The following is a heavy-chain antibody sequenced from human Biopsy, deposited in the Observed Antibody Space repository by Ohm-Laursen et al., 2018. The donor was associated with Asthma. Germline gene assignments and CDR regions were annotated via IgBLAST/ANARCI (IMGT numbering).Heavy chain of an antibody. V-gene: IGHV1-69*01. CDR2: IIPIFGTA. CDR3: ARERIAARQRRYYFDY. J-gene: IGHJ4*02. CDR1: GGTFSRYA. Sequence: GSSVKVSCKASGGTFSRYAISWVRQAPGQGLEWMGGIIPIFGTANYAQKFQGRVTITADESTSTAYMELSSLRSEDTAVYYCARERIAARQRRYYFDYWGQGTLVTVSS. D-gene: IGHD6-6*01.